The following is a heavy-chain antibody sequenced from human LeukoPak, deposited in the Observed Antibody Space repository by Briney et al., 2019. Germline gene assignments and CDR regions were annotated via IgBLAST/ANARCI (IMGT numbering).Heavy chain of an antibody. Sequence: GGSLRLSCAASGFTVSSNYMSWVRQAPGKGLEWVSVIYSGGNAGYADSVKGRFTISRDNAKNSLYLQMNSLRAEDTAVYYCAELGITMIGGVWGKGTTVTISS. J-gene: IGHJ6*04. CDR3: AELGITMIGGV. V-gene: IGHV3-53*01. D-gene: IGHD3-10*02. CDR2: IYSGGNA. CDR1: GFTVSSNY.